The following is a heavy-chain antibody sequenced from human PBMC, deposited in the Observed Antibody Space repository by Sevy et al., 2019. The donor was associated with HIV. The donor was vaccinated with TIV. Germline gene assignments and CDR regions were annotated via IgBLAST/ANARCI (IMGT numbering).Heavy chain of an antibody. CDR3: ARAVNTGAPYYYYMDV. CDR1: GFTFSSYS. J-gene: IGHJ6*03. D-gene: IGHD2-2*02. CDR2: ISSSSSTI. Sequence: GGSLRLSCAASGFTFSSYSMSWVRQAPGKGLEWVSYISSSSSTIYYADSVKGRFTISRDNAKNSLYLQMNSLRAEDTAVYYCARAVNTGAPYYYYMDVWGKGTTVTVSS. V-gene: IGHV3-48*01.